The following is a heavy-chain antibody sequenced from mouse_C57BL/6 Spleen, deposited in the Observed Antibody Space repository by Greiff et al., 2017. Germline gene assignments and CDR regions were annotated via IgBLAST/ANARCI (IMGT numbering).Heavy chain of an antibody. CDR1: GYTFTSYW. D-gene: IGHD1-1*01. CDR2: IDPSDSYT. J-gene: IGHJ4*01. Sequence: QVQLQQPGAELVMPGASVKLSCKASGYTFTSYWMHWVKQRPGQGLEWIGEIDPSDSYTNSNHKLEGKSTLTVDKSSSTAYMQLSSLTSEDSAVYYCARGCSSYGAMDYWGQGTSVTVSS. V-gene: IGHV1-69*01. CDR3: ARGCSSYGAMDY.